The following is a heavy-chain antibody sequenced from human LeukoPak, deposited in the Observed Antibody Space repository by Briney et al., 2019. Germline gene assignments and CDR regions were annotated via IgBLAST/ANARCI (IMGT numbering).Heavy chain of an antibody. CDR2: IYRGGNT. CDR1: GLTVSSNY. V-gene: IGHV3-53*01. D-gene: IGHD4-23*01. J-gene: IGHJ4*02. Sequence: GGSLRLSCAASGLTVSSNYMTWVRQAPGKGLEWVSVIYRGGNTYYADPLKGRFTISRDTSKNTVYPQMNSLRAEDTAVYYCATFSYGGNAGGSVGYWGQGTRVTVSS. CDR3: ATFSYGGNAGGSVGY.